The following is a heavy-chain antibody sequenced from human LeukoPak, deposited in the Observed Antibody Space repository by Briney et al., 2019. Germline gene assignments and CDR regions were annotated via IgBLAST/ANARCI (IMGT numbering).Heavy chain of an antibody. CDR1: GYTFTSYA. CDR3: ARDLGATTVTTS. Sequence: ASVKVSCKASGYTFTSYAMHWVRQAPGQRLEWMGWINAGNGNTKYSQKFQGRVTITRDTSASTAYMELSSLRSEDTAVYYCARDLGATTVTTSWGQGTLVTVSS. CDR2: INAGNGNT. J-gene: IGHJ4*02. V-gene: IGHV1-3*01. D-gene: IGHD4-17*01.